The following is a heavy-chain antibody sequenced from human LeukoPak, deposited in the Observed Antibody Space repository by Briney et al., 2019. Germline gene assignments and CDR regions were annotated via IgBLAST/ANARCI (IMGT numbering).Heavy chain of an antibody. V-gene: IGHV3-23*01. Sequence: GGSLRLSCAASGFTFSSHAMSWVRQAPGKGLEWVSVVGSTGDVTFYSDSVKGRFTISRDNSRNMLYLQMNSLRAEDTAVYYCARDPTPFPYDYLRFDPWGQGTLVTVSS. CDR2: VGSTGDVT. CDR1: GFTFSSHA. CDR3: ARDPTPFPYDYLRFDP. D-gene: IGHD2/OR15-2a*01. J-gene: IGHJ5*02.